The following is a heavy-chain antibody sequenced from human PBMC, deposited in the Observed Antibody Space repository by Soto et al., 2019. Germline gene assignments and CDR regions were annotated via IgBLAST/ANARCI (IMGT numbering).Heavy chain of an antibody. Sequence: PSETLSLTCTVSSASISSLYWNWIRQPPGKGLEWIGSIYYSGNTNYSPSLKSRVTISVDTSKKQFSLKLSSVTAADTAMYYCARGYCSSTSCYEFDYWGQGTLVTVSS. CDR2: IYYSGNT. CDR1: SASISSLY. D-gene: IGHD2-2*01. CDR3: ARGYCSSTSCYEFDY. J-gene: IGHJ4*02. V-gene: IGHV4-59*11.